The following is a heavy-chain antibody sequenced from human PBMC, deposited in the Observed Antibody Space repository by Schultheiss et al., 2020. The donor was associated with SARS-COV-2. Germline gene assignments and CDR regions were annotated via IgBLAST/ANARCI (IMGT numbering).Heavy chain of an antibody. CDR3: ARDRGSPVVDPNSSGLASRAFDP. CDR1: GFTFSIYG. CDR2: ICYDGSNK. J-gene: IGHJ5*02. D-gene: IGHD6-19*01. V-gene: IGHV3-30*19. Sequence: GGSLRLSCAASGFTFSIYGMHWVRQAPGKGLEWVAVICYDGSNKYYADSVKGRFTISRDNSKNTLYLQMNSLRAEDTAVYYCARDRGSPVVDPNSSGLASRAFDPWGQGTLVTVSS.